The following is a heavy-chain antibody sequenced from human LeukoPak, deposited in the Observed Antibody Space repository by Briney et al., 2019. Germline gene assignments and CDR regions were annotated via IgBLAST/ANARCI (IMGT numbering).Heavy chain of an antibody. V-gene: IGHV4-34*01. CDR2: INHSGST. CDR1: GGSFSGYY. D-gene: IGHD3-16*02. CDR3: ARTYDYIWGSFRSHSFGS. J-gene: IGHJ4*02. Sequence: SETLSLTCAVYGGSFSGYYWSWIRQPPGKGLEWIGEINHSGSTNYNPSLKSRVTISVDTSKNQFSLKLSSVTAADTGVYYCARTYDYIWGSFRSHSFGSWGQGTLVTVSS.